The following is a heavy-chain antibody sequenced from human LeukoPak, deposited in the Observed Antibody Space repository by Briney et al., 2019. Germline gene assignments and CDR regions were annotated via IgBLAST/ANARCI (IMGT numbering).Heavy chain of an antibody. CDR2: IYYSGST. D-gene: IGHD5-12*01. Sequence: SETLSLTCTVSGGSISSYYWSWIRQPPGKGLEWIGYIYYSGSTNYNPSLKSRVTISVDTSKNQFSLKLSSVTAADTAVYYCARDRRGYGSPPLYYYGMDVWGQGTTVTVSS. V-gene: IGHV4-59*01. CDR3: ARDRRGYGSPPLYYYGMDV. CDR1: GGSISSYY. J-gene: IGHJ6*02.